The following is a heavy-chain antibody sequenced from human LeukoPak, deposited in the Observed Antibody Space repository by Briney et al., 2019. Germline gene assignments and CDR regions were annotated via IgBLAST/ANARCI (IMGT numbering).Heavy chain of an antibody. J-gene: IGHJ2*01. D-gene: IGHD3-22*01. V-gene: IGHV1-46*01. CDR1: GYTFTSYY. CDR3: ARDREYYDSSGYFDL. Sequence: ASVKLSCKASGYTFTSYYMHWVRQAPGQGLEWMGIINPSGGSTSYAQKFQGRVTMTRDTSTSTVYMELSSLRSEDTAVYYCARDREYYDSSGYFDLWGRGTLVTVSS. CDR2: INPSGGST.